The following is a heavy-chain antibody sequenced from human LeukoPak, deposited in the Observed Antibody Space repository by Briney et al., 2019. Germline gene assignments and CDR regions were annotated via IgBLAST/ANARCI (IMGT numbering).Heavy chain of an antibody. CDR2: ISSSSSTI. CDR1: GFTFNSYS. V-gene: IGHV3-48*01. D-gene: IGHD3-9*01. Sequence: PGGSLRLSCAASGFTFNSYSMNWVRQAPGKGLEWVSYISSSSSTIYYAASVKGRFTISRDNAKNSLYLQMNSLRAEDTAVYYCARTYYDILTGYNPYFDYWGQGILVTVSS. J-gene: IGHJ4*02. CDR3: ARTYYDILTGYNPYFDY.